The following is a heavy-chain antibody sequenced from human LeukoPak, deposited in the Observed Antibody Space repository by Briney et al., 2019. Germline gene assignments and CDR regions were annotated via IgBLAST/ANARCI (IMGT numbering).Heavy chain of an antibody. CDR1: GGSISSGGYY. J-gene: IGHJ4*02. CDR2: IYHSGST. CDR3: ARWGPFYDRSANDSD. V-gene: IGHV4-30-2*01. D-gene: IGHD3-22*01. Sequence: SETLSLTCTVSGGSISSGGYYWSWIRQPLGKGLEWIGYIYHSGSTYYNPSLKSRVTISVDRSKNQFSLKLSSVTAADTAVYYCARWGPFYDRSANDSDWGQGTLVTVSS.